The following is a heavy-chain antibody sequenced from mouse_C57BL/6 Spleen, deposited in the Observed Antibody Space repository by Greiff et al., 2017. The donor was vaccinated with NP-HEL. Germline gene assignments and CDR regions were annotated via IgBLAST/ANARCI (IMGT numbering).Heavy chain of an antibody. CDR2: IDPSDSET. V-gene: IGHV1-52*01. D-gene: IGHD1-1*01. Sequence: QVHVKQPGAELVRPGSSVKLSCKASGYTFTSYWMHWVKQRPIQGLEWIGNIDPSDSETHYNQKFKDKATLTVDKSSSTAYMQLSSLTSEDSAVYYCARGPTEDYWGQGTTLTVSS. J-gene: IGHJ2*01. CDR3: ARGPTEDY. CDR1: GYTFTSYW.